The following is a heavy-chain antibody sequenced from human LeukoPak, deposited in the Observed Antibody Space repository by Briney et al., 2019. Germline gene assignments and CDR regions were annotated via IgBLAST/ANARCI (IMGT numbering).Heavy chain of an antibody. V-gene: IGHV3-23*01. CDR1: GCTFSSYA. CDR3: AKGTLIVVVPAAIDY. D-gene: IGHD2-2*01. J-gene: IGHJ4*02. CDR2: ISGSGGST. Sequence: PGGSLRLSWAASGCTFSSYAMSLVRQAPGKGLEWVSAISGSGGSTYYADSVKGRFTISRDNSKNTLYLQMNSLRAEHTAVYYCAKGTLIVVVPAAIDYWGQGTLVTVSS.